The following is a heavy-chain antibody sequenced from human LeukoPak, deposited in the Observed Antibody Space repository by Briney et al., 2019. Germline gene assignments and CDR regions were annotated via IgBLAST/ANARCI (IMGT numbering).Heavy chain of an antibody. J-gene: IGHJ1*01. CDR2: IYYSGST. D-gene: IGHD3-22*01. CDR3: ARGPHYYDSSGPPMGFQH. V-gene: IGHV4-59*08. CDR1: GGSISSYY. Sequence: PSETPSLTCTVSGGSISSYYWSWIRQPPGKGLEWIGYIYYSGSTNYNPSLKSRVTISVDTSKNQFSLKLSSVTAADTAVYYCARGPHYYDSSGPPMGFQHWGQGTLVTVSS.